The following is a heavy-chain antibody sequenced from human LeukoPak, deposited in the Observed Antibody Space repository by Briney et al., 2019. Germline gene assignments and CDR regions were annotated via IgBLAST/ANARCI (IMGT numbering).Heavy chain of an antibody. CDR2: IIPIFGTA. V-gene: IGHV1-69*01. CDR3: ARDQPLVVTATTYYYYYGMDV. Sequence: AASVKVSCKASGGTLSSYAISWVRQAPGQGLEWMGGIIPIFGTANYAQKFQGRVTITADESTSTAYMELSSLRSEDTAVYYCARDQPLVVTATTYYYYYGMDVWGQGTTVTVSS. CDR1: GGTLSSYA. D-gene: IGHD2-21*02. J-gene: IGHJ6*02.